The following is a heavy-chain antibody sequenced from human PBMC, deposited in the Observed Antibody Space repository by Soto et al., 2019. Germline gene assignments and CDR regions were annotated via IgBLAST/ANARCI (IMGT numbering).Heavy chain of an antibody. V-gene: IGHV5-10-1*01. CDR2: IDPSDSYT. J-gene: IGHJ4*02. CDR1: GYSFTSYW. CDR3: AKSPVPIADHGITVAGADY. Sequence: GESLKISCKGSGYSFTSYWISWVRQMPGKGVEWMGRIDPSDSYTNYSPSFQGHVTISADMSTSTAYLQWSSLNASDTAMYYCAKSPVPIADHGITVAGADYWGQGTLVTVSS. D-gene: IGHD6-19*01.